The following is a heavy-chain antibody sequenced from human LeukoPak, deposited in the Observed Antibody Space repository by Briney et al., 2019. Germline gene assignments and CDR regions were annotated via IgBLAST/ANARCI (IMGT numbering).Heavy chain of an antibody. CDR1: GYTFTGYY. V-gene: IGHV1-2*02. J-gene: IGHJ3*02. Sequence: ASVKVSCKASGYTFTGYYMHWVRQAPGQGLEWMGWINPNSSGTNYAQKFQGRVTMTRDTSISTAYMELSRLRSDDTAVYYCARATNGDDAFDIWGQGTMVTVSS. CDR2: INPNSSGT. D-gene: IGHD1-26*01. CDR3: ARATNGDDAFDI.